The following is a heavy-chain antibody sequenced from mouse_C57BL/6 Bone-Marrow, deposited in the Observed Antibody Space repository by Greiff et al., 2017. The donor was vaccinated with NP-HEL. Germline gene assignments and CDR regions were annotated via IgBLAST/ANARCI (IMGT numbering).Heavy chain of an antibody. J-gene: IGHJ1*03. CDR3: ARYTGDYDVNWYFDV. CDR1: GFTFTDYY. V-gene: IGHV7-3*01. D-gene: IGHD2-4*01. CDR2: IRNKANGYTT. Sequence: EVMLVESGGGLVQPGGSLSLSCAASGFTFTDYYMSWVRQPPGKALEWLGFIRNKANGYTTESSASVKGRFTISRDNSQSILYLQMNALRAEDSATYYCARYTGDYDVNWYFDVWGTGTTVTVSS.